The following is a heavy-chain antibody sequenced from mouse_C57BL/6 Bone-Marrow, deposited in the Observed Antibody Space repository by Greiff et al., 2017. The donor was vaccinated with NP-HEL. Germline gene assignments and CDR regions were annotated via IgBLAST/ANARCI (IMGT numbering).Heavy chain of an antibody. CDR1: GYTFTSYW. Sequence: QVQLKQPGAELVRPGPSVKLSCKASGYTFTSYWMHWVKQRPGQGLEWIGVIDPSDSYTNYNQKFKGKATLTVDTSSSTAYMQLSSLTSEDSAVYYCARIPSCGLWYFDVWGTGTTVTVSS. CDR3: ARIPSCGLWYFDV. V-gene: IGHV1-59*01. D-gene: IGHD5-1-1*01. CDR2: IDPSDSYT. J-gene: IGHJ1*03.